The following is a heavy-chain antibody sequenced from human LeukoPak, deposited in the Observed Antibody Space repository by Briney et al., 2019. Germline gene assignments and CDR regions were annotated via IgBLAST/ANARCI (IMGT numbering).Heavy chain of an antibody. Sequence: SETLSLTCTVSGGSIYTSTYWGWIRQPPGKGLEWIGSMFYSGSTFYNPSLKSRVTISVDTSKNQFSLNLSSVTAADTAVYYCARLPQGYCSGGSCDYWGQGTLVTVSS. J-gene: IGHJ4*02. CDR1: GGSIYTSTY. CDR2: MFYSGST. D-gene: IGHD2-15*01. V-gene: IGHV4-39*01. CDR3: ARLPQGYCSGGSCDY.